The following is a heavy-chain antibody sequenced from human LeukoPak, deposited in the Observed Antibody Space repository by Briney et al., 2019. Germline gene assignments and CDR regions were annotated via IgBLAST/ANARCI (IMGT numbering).Heavy chain of an antibody. CDR3: AKDIGGRYYDSSGYSDY. CDR2: ISWNSGSI. V-gene: IGHV3-9*01. CDR1: GFTFDDYA. D-gene: IGHD3-22*01. J-gene: IGHJ4*02. Sequence: PGGSLRLSCAASGFTFDDYAMHWVRQAPGKGLEWVSGISWNSGSIGYADSVKGRFTISRDNAKNSLYLQMNSLRAEDTALYYCAKDIGGRYYDSSGYSDYWGQGTLVTVSS.